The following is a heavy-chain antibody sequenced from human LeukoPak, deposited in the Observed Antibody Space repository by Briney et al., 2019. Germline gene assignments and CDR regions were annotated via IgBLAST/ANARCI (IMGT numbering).Heavy chain of an antibody. Sequence: GGSLRLSCAASGFTLSSYSMNWVRQAPGKGLEWVSYISSSSSTIYYADSVKGRFTISRDNAKNSLYLQMNSLRAEDTAFYYCARAVVINFYYYYMDVWGKGTTVTVSS. J-gene: IGHJ6*03. V-gene: IGHV3-48*04. CDR2: ISSSSSTI. CDR1: GFTLSSYS. CDR3: ARAVVINFYYYYMDV. D-gene: IGHD2-21*01.